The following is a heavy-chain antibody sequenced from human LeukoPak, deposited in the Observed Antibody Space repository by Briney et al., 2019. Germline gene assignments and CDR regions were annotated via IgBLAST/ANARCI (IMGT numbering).Heavy chain of an antibody. CDR3: ARALSQQLIRYSQD. Sequence: GGSLRISCVASGFNFSNYWMSWVRQAPVEGLEWVANIKQDGSEKYYVDSVEGRFTISRDNAKNSLFLQMNSLRADDTAVYYCARALSQQLIRYSQDWGQGTLVTVSS. CDR2: IKQDGSEK. V-gene: IGHV3-7*03. D-gene: IGHD1-1*01. CDR1: GFNFSNYW. J-gene: IGHJ1*01.